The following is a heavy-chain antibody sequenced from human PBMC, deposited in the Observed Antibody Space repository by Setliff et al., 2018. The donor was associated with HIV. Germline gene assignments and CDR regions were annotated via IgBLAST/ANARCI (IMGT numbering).Heavy chain of an antibody. D-gene: IGHD6-19*01. Sequence: SVKVSCKASGDTFSSYAISWVRQAPGQGLEWMGGILPIFGTANYAQKFQGRVTITADESTSTAYMELSSLRSEDTAVYYCANFRGSSGWGFDYWGQGTLVTVSS. CDR3: ANFRGSSGWGFDY. V-gene: IGHV1-69*13. CDR1: GDTFSSYA. J-gene: IGHJ4*02. CDR2: ILPIFGTA.